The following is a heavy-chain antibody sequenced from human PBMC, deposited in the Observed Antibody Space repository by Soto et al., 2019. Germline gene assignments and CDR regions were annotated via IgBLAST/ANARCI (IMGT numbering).Heavy chain of an antibody. CDR3: AKVKSLAGQE. CDR2: IKQDGSDK. CDR1: GFTFSSYW. Sequence: EVQLVESGGGLVQPGGSLRLSCAASGFTFSSYWMSWVRQAPGKGLEWVANIKQDGSDKYYVDSVKGRFTISRDNAKNSLYLQMNSLTAEDTDIYSCAKVKSLAGQEWGQGTLVTVSS. D-gene: IGHD6-6*01. V-gene: IGHV3-7*05. J-gene: IGHJ4*02.